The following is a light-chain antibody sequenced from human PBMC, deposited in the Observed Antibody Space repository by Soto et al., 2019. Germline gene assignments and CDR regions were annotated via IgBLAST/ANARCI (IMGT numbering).Light chain of an antibody. J-gene: IGKJ4*01. V-gene: IGKV1-5*03. CDR2: RAS. CDR3: QQYDSFSLT. CDR1: QSISSW. Sequence: DIQMTQSPSTLYASVGDRVIITCRASQSISSWLAWYQQKPGKAPKRLIYRASSLESGVPSRFSGSGSGTELTLTISSLQPDDFATYYCQQYDSFSLTFGGGTKVEIK.